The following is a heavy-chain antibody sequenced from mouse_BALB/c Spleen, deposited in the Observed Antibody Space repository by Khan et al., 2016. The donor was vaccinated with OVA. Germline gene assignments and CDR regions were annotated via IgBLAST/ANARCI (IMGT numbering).Heavy chain of an antibody. CDR3: ARCLMEAMDY. CDR1: SYTFPPYL. CDR2: IDPSDSET. V-gene: IGHV1-61*01. J-gene: IGHJ4*01. Sequence: QVQLKESGAELVRPGASVKLSFKASSYTFPPYLMNWVKQRPGQGLEWIGMIDPSDSETHYNQMFKDKATLTVDKSSSTAYMHLSSLTSEDSAVYYCARCLMEAMDYWGQGTSVTVSS.